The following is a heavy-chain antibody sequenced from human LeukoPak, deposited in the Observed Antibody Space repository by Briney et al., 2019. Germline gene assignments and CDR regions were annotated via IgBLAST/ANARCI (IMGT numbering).Heavy chain of an antibody. V-gene: IGHV1-69*13. Sequence: SVKVSCKASGGTFSSYAISWVRQAPGQGLEWMGGIIPIFGTANYAQKFQGRVTITADESTSTAYMELSSLRSEDTAGYYCATAYCSSTSCYIGPFDYWGQGTLVTVSS. CDR2: IIPIFGTA. CDR3: ATAYCSSTSCYIGPFDY. J-gene: IGHJ4*02. CDR1: GGTFSSYA. D-gene: IGHD2-2*02.